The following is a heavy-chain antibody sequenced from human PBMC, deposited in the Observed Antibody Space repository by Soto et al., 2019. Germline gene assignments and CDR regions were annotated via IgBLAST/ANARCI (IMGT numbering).Heavy chain of an antibody. CDR1: GDSISNLDYF. CDR2: IYKSATT. Sequence: SETLSLTCSVSGDSISNLDYFWAWIRQPPGQALEYIGYIYKSATTYYDPSFESRVTISVDTSKSQFSLNVTSVTAADTAVYFCARGRYCLTGRCFPNWFDSWGQGALVTVPS. V-gene: IGHV4-30-4*01. CDR3: ARGRYCLTGRCFPNWFDS. J-gene: IGHJ5*01. D-gene: IGHD7-27*01.